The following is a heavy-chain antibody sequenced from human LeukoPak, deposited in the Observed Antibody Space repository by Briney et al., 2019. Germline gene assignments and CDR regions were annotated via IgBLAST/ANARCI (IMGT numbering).Heavy chain of an antibody. CDR3: ESSSWYSDY. J-gene: IGHJ4*02. CDR1: GFTFSSYG. D-gene: IGHD6-13*01. V-gene: IGHV3-30*03. CDR2: ISYDGSNK. Sequence: PGGSLRLSCAASGFTFSSYGMHWVRQAPGKGLEWVAVISYDGSNKYYADSVKGRFTISRDNSKNTLYLQMNSLRAEDTAVYYCESSSWYSDYWGQGTLVTVSS.